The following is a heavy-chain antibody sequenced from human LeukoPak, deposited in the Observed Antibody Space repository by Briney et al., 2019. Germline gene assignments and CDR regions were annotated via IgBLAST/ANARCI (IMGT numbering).Heavy chain of an antibody. Sequence: PSETLSLTCTVSGGSISSGSYYWSWIRQPAGKGLEWIGRIYTSGSTNYNPSLKSRVTISVDTSKNQFSLKLSSVTAADTAVYYCARASGVSYFDYWGQGTLVTVSS. J-gene: IGHJ4*02. V-gene: IGHV4-61*02. CDR2: IYTSGST. CDR3: ARASGVSYFDY. D-gene: IGHD2-8*01. CDR1: GGSISSGSYY.